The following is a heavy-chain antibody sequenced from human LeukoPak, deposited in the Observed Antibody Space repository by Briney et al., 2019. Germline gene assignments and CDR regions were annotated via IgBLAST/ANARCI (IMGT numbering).Heavy chain of an antibody. D-gene: IGHD3-22*01. Sequence: SETLSLTCTVSGGSISSYYWSWIRQPPGKGLEWIGYIYYSGSTNYNPSLKSRVTISIDTSKNQFSLELSSVTAADTAVYYCARTTYDSSGYYYELSAFDIWGQGTMVTVSS. CDR1: GGSISSYY. J-gene: IGHJ3*02. CDR2: IYYSGST. V-gene: IGHV4-59*01. CDR3: ARTTYDSSGYYYELSAFDI.